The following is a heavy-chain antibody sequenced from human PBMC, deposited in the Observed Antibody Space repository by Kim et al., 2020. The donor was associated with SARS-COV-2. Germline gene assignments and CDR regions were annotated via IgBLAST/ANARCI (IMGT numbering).Heavy chain of an antibody. D-gene: IGHD3-9*01. CDR2: IYYSGST. Sequence: SETLSLTCTVSGGSISSYYWSWIRQPPGKGLEWIGYIYYSGSTNYNPSLKSRVTISVDTSKNQFSLKLSSVTAADTAVDYCARRIYDILTGYAFYIWGQG. CDR3: ARRIYDILTGYAFYI. J-gene: IGHJ3*02. V-gene: IGHV4-59*08. CDR1: GGSISSYY.